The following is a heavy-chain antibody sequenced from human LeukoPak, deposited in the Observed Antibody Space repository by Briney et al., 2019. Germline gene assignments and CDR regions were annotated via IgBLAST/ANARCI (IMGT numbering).Heavy chain of an antibody. CDR1: GFTFSSYS. J-gene: IGHJ4*02. CDR3: AKGVRVTIFGVVKTPFDY. Sequence: PGGSLRLSCAASGFTFSSYSMNWVRQAPGKGLEWVSSISSSSSYIYYADSVKGRFTISRDNSKNTLYLQMNSLRAEDTAVYYCAKGVRVTIFGVVKTPFDYWGQGTLVTVSS. CDR2: ISSSSSYI. D-gene: IGHD3-3*01. V-gene: IGHV3-21*04.